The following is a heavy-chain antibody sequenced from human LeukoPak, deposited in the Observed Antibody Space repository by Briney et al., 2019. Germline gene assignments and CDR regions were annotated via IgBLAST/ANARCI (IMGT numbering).Heavy chain of an antibody. CDR1: GGSISSYY. V-gene: IGHV4-59*01. Sequence: PSETLSLTCTVSGGSISSYYWSWIRQPPGKGLEWIGYIYYSGSTNYNPSLKSRVTISVDTSKNQFSLKLSSVTAADTAVYYCARVYRDSSGYPCFDIWGQGTMVTVSS. J-gene: IGHJ3*02. CDR3: ARVYRDSSGYPCFDI. CDR2: IYYSGST. D-gene: IGHD3-22*01.